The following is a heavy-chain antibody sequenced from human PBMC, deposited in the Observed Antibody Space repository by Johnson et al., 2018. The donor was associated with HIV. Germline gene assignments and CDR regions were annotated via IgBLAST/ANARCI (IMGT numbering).Heavy chain of an antibody. J-gene: IGHJ3*02. V-gene: IGHV3-66*01. D-gene: IGHD6-6*01. Sequence: EVQLVESGGGLVKPGGSLRLSCAASGLTFNNAWMSWVRQAPGKGLEWVSVIYSGGSTYYADSVKGRFTISRDNAKNSLYLQMNSLRAEDTAVYYCARDLPWSSSSFDAVEIWGQGTMVTVSS. CDR2: IYSGGST. CDR1: GLTFNNAW. CDR3: ARDLPWSSSSFDAVEI.